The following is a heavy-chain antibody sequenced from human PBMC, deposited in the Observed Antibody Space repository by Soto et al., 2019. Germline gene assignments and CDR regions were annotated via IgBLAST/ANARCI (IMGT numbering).Heavy chain of an antibody. Sequence: QVQLVESGGGLVKPGGSLRLSCAASGFTFSDYYMSWIRQAPGKGLEWVSYISSSSSYTNYADSVKGRFTISRDNAKNSLYLQMNSRRAEDTAVYYCARDRIAAAAHYYYGMDVWGQGTTVTVSS. CDR1: GFTFSDYY. CDR3: ARDRIAAAAHYYYGMDV. J-gene: IGHJ6*02. V-gene: IGHV3-11*05. CDR2: ISSSSSYT. D-gene: IGHD6-13*01.